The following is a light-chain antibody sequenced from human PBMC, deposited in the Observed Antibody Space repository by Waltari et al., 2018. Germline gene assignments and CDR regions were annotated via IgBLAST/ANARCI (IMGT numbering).Light chain of an antibody. J-gene: IGKJ1*01. Sequence: DVVMTQSPLSLPVTLGQAASISCRSSQSLEHSDGITYLNWFQQRPGQSPRRLFDRVARRDSGVPDRFSGSGSGTDFTLKISRVAAEDVGVYYCMQGTHWPWTFGQGTKVEIK. CDR1: QSLEHSDGITY. V-gene: IGKV2-30*02. CDR3: MQGTHWPWT. CDR2: RVA.